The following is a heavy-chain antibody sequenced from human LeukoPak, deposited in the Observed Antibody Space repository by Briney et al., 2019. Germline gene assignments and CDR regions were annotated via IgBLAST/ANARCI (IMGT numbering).Heavy chain of an antibody. CDR3: ARDRGGSSDAFDI. CDR1: GFTFSSYD. D-gene: IGHD2-2*01. CDR2: IGTAGDP. J-gene: IGHJ3*02. V-gene: IGHV3-13*05. Sequence: PGGSLRLSCAASGFTFSSYDMHWVRQATGKGLEWVSAIGTAGDPYYPGSVKGRFTISRDISKNTLYLQMNSLRAEDTAVYYCARDRGGSSDAFDIWGQGTMVTVSS.